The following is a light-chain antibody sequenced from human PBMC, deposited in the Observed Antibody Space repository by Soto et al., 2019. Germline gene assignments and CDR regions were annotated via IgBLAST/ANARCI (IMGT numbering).Light chain of an antibody. CDR2: DVS. CDR1: QSVVKC. Sequence: EIVLTQSPATLALSPGERATLSCRATQSVVKCLAWYQQKPGQDPRLLIYDVSSRAPGIPARFSGSGSGTDFTLTISSLDTEEFGVYYCQECNNLPPLTFGQGTRLEIK. V-gene: IGKV3-11*01. CDR3: QECNNLPPLT. J-gene: IGKJ5*01.